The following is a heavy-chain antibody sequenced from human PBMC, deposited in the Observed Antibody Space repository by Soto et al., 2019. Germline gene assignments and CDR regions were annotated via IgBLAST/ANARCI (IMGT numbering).Heavy chain of an antibody. J-gene: IGHJ4*02. V-gene: IGHV4-34*01. CDR2: INHSGST. Sequence: AETLSLTYTLYGGSFSCYYLSWIRQPPGKGLEWIGEINHSGSTNYNPSLKSRVTISVDSSKNQFSLELSSVTAADTAVYYCARGRFPSVAGREPLGYWGQGTLVTVSP. CDR1: GGSFSCYY. D-gene: IGHD6-19*01. CDR3: ARGRFPSVAGREPLGY.